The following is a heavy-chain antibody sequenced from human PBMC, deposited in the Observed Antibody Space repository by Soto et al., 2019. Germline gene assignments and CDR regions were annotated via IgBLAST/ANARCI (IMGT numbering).Heavy chain of an antibody. D-gene: IGHD2-15*01. CDR1: GGTFSSYA. CDR2: IIPIFGTA. Sequence: GASVKVSCKASGGTFSSYAISWVRQAPGQGLEWMGGIIPIFGTANYAQKFQGRVTITADKSTSTAYMELSSLRSEDTAVYYCARGESVVVDATPWVGWFDPWGQGTLVTVSS. CDR3: ARGESVVVDATPWVGWFDP. V-gene: IGHV1-69*06. J-gene: IGHJ5*02.